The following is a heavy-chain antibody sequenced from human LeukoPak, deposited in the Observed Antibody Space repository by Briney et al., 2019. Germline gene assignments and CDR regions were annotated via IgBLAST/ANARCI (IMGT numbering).Heavy chain of an antibody. V-gene: IGHV1-18*01. CDR2: TSPNNGNT. CDR3: ARDPPPPCYNGVCYVDRQYYFDY. D-gene: IGHD2-8*01. Sequence: ATVRVSCKASGYTFTKYGITWVRQAPGQGLEWMGWTSPNNGNTNYGKKFQGRVTMTTDTSTNTAYMELRSLRSDDTAVYYCARDPPPPCYNGVCYVDRQYYFDYSGQGTLVTVSS. J-gene: IGHJ4*02. CDR1: GYTFTKYG.